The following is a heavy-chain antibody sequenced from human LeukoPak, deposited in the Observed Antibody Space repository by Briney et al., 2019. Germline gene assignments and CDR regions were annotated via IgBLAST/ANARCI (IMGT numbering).Heavy chain of an antibody. V-gene: IGHV4-59*08. J-gene: IGHJ4*02. CDR2: IYHSGST. CDR1: GGSISSYY. CDR3: ARTLFQYCSSSSCYTSFDY. Sequence: SETLSLTCTVSGGSISSYYWSWIRQPPGKGLEWTGSIYHSGSTYYNPTLKSRVTISVDTSKNQFSLILSSVTAADTAVYFCARTLFQYCSSSSCYTSFDYWGQGTLVTVSS. D-gene: IGHD2-2*02.